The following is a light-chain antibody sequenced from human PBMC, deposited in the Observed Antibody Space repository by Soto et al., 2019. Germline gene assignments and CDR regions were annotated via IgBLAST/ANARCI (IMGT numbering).Light chain of an antibody. V-gene: IGKV3-15*01. CDR3: QQYNNWPPYT. CDR1: QSVSSN. CDR2: GAS. J-gene: IGKJ2*01. Sequence: EIVMTQSPATLSVSPGERATLSCRASQSVSSNLAWYQQKPGQAPRLLIYGASTRATGIPASFSGSGSGTEFTLTISGLQSVDFAVFYCQQYNNWPPYTFGQGTTLEIK.